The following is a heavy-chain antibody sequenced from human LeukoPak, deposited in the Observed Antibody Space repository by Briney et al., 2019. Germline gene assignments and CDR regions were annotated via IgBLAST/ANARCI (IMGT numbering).Heavy chain of an antibody. Sequence: GGSLRLSCAASGFAFSSSWMSWVRQAPGKGLEWVSAISGSGGSTYYADSVKGRFTISRDNSKNTLYLQMNSLRAEDTAVYYCAKWTVTAPGRYWGQGTLVTVSS. V-gene: IGHV3-23*01. CDR3: AKWTVTAPGRY. CDR2: ISGSGGST. D-gene: IGHD2-21*02. J-gene: IGHJ4*02. CDR1: GFAFSSSW.